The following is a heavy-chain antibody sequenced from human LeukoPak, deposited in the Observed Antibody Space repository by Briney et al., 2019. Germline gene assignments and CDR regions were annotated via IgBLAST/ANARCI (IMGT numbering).Heavy chain of an antibody. V-gene: IGHV3-48*01. Sequence: GGSLRLSCAASGFTFTIFGLNWVRQAPGKGPEWVSYIDARSGITYYADSVQGRFTISRDDARESVFLQMDGLRVDDTAVYYCAKEGEGHITMKALLTRDLDYWGQGTLVTVSS. D-gene: IGHD3-22*01. CDR2: IDARSGIT. CDR3: AKEGEGHITMKALLTRDLDY. CDR1: GFTFTIFG. J-gene: IGHJ4*02.